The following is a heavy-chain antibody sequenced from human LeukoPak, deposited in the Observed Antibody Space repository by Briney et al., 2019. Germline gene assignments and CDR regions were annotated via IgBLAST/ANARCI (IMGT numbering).Heavy chain of an antibody. Sequence: PGGSLRLSCAASGFTFSSYSMNWVRQAPGKGLEWVSYISSSDNTIVYADSVKGRFTISRDNAKNSLYLQMNSLRAEDTAVYYCAREVLWGDYAPFDYWGQGTLVTVSS. J-gene: IGHJ4*02. CDR1: GFTFSSYS. D-gene: IGHD4-17*01. CDR3: AREVLWGDYAPFDY. V-gene: IGHV3-48*01. CDR2: ISSSDNTI.